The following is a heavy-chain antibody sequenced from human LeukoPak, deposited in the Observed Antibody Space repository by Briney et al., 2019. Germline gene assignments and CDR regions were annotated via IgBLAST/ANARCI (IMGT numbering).Heavy chain of an antibody. V-gene: IGHV1-69*13. CDR1: GYTFTDYF. D-gene: IGHD5-18*01. CDR3: ARAYSYGLYRPDY. J-gene: IGHJ4*02. Sequence: SVKVSCKTSGYTFTDYFVHWVRQAPGQGLEWMGGIIPIFGTANYAQKFQGRVTITADESTSTAYMELSSLRSEDTAVYYCARAYSYGLYRPDYWGQGTLVTVSS. CDR2: IIPIFGTA.